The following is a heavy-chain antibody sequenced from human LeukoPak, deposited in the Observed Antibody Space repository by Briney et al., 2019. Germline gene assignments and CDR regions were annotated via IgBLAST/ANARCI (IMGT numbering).Heavy chain of an antibody. D-gene: IGHD4-17*01. CDR2: ISSSSSYI. CDR3: ARGQGLRFYYFDY. J-gene: IGHJ4*02. V-gene: IGHV3-21*01. Sequence: GGSLRLSCAASGFTFSSYAMNWVRQAPGKGLEWVSSISSSSSYIYYADSVRGRFTISRDNAKNSLYLQMNSLRAEDTAVYYCARGQGLRFYYFDYWGQGTPVTVSS. CDR1: GFTFSSYA.